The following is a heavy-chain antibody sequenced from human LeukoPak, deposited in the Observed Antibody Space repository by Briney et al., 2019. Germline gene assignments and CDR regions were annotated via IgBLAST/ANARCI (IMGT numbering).Heavy chain of an antibody. CDR3: ARGRDDYGETDYFDY. Sequence: GGSLRLSCGASGFTFSSYSMNWVRQAPGKGLEWVSSISSSSSYIYYADSVKGRFTISRDNAKNSLYLQMNSLRAEDTAVYYCARGRDDYGETDYFDYWGQGTLVTVSS. J-gene: IGHJ4*02. CDR2: ISSSSSYI. V-gene: IGHV3-21*01. CDR1: GFTFSSYS. D-gene: IGHD4-17*01.